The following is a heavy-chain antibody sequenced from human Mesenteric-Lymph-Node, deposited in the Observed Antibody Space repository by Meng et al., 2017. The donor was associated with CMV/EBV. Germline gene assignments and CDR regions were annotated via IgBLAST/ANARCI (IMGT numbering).Heavy chain of an antibody. V-gene: IGHV3-23*03. D-gene: IGHD2-2*01. CDR3: AKDDCSSTSCYSLAFDY. CDR1: GFTLSNYA. CDR2: IYSGGSST. J-gene: IGHJ4*02. Sequence: GGSLRLSCAVSGFTLSNYAMHWVRQAPGKGLEWVSVIYSGGSSTYYADSVKGRFTISRDNSKNTLYLQMNSLRAEDTAVYYCAKDDCSSTSCYSLAFDYWGQGTLVTVSS.